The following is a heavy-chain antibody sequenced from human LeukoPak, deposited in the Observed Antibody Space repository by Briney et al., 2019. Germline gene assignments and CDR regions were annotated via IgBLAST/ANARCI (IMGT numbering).Heavy chain of an antibody. CDR1: GGSCSGYY. CDR3: ARLHRRYCSSTSCYRNAFDI. D-gene: IGHD2-2*02. Sequence: SETLSLTCAVYGGSCSGYYWSWIRQPPGKGLEWIGEINHSGSTNYNPSLKSRVTISVDTSKNQFSLKLSSVTAADTAVYYCARLHRRYCSSTSCYRNAFDIWGQGTMVTVSS. J-gene: IGHJ3*02. CDR2: INHSGST. V-gene: IGHV4-34*01.